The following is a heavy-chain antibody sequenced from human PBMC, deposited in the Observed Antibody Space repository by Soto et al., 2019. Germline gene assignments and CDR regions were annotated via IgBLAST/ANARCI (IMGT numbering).Heavy chain of an antibody. J-gene: IGHJ4*02. D-gene: IGHD5-18*01. V-gene: IGHV1-18*01. CDR1: GYTFTSYG. Sequence: GASVKVSCKASGYTFTSYGISWVRQAPGQGLEWMGWISAYNGNTNYAQKLQGRVTMTTDTSTSTAYMELRSLRSDDTAVYYCARDETWIQRWSKWHYFDYWGQGTLVTVSS. CDR2: ISAYNGNT. CDR3: ARDETWIQRWSKWHYFDY.